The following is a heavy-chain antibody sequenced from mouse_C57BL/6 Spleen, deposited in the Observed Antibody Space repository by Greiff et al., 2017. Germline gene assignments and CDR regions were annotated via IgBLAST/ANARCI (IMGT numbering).Heavy chain of an antibody. Sequence: LVESGPELVKPGASVKISCKASGYAFSSSWMNWVKQRPGKGLEWIGRIYPGDGDTNYNGKFKGKATLTTDKSSSTASMQLSSLTSEDSAVYLCAGSCGNYDDFDYWGQGTTVTVSS. D-gene: IGHD2-1*01. V-gene: IGHV1-82*01. CDR3: AGSCGNYDDFDY. CDR2: IYPGDGDT. CDR1: GYAFSSSW. J-gene: IGHJ4*01.